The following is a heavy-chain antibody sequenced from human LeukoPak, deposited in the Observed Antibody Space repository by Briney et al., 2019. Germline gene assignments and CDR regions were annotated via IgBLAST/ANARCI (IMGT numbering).Heavy chain of an antibody. CDR1: DGSISSYY. Sequence: SETLSLTCTVSDGSISSYYWSWIRQPPGKGLEWIGEINHSGSTNYNPSLKSRVTISVDTSKNQFSLKLSSVTAADTAVYYCARSPRGSSGWYARCFQHWGQGTLVTVSS. V-gene: IGHV4-34*01. D-gene: IGHD6-19*01. CDR2: INHSGST. CDR3: ARSPRGSSGWYARCFQH. J-gene: IGHJ1*01.